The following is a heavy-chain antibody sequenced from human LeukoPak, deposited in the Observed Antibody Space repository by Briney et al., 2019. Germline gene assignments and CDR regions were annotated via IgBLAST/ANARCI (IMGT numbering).Heavy chain of an antibody. V-gene: IGHV1-2*02. Sequence: ASVKVSCKASGYTFTGYYMHWVRQAPGQGLEWMGWINPNSGGTNYAQKFQGRVTMTRDTSISTAYMELSRLRSDDTAVYYCARELRAPTIFGVVISSMDVWGKGTTVTASS. J-gene: IGHJ6*03. CDR2: INPNSGGT. D-gene: IGHD3-3*01. CDR3: ARELRAPTIFGVVISSMDV. CDR1: GYTFTGYY.